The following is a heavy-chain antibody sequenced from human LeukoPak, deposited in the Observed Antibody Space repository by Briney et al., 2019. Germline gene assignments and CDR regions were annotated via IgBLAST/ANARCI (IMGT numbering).Heavy chain of an antibody. CDR3: ARYPIAVAGYYFDY. J-gene: IGHJ4*02. CDR1: GFTFSSYG. V-gene: IGHV3-30*03. Sequence: GGSLRLSCAASGFTFSSYGMHWVRQAPGKGLEWVAVISYDGSNKYYADSVKGRFTISRDNAKNSLYLQMSSLRAEDTAVYYCARYPIAVAGYYFDYWGQGTLVTVSS. CDR2: ISYDGSNK. D-gene: IGHD6-19*01.